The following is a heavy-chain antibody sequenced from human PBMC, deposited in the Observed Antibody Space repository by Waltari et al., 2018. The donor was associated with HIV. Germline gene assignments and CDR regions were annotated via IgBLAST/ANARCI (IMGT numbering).Heavy chain of an antibody. J-gene: IGHJ6*02. CDR1: GGSISRRSDY. CDR3: ARHCLQKGWLPQLKYYYGMDV. V-gene: IGHV4-39*01. CDR2: LFHSGST. Sequence: QQQLQESGTGLVKPSETLSLTCTVSGGSISRRSDYWAWLAQSPGKGLEWVGSLFHSGSTYYSPSLRSRATISGDMSANRFSLKLTSVTATDTAVYFCARHCLQKGWLPQLKYYYGMDVWGQGTTVIVSS. D-gene: IGHD1-1*01.